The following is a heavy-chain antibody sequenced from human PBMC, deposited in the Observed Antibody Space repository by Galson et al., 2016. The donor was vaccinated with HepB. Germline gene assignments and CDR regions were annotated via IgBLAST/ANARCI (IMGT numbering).Heavy chain of an antibody. J-gene: IGHJ3*02. V-gene: IGHV3-30*18. CDR3: AKDQYYLVPGADALDI. CDR2: VSYDGSNK. CDR1: GISFSGFG. D-gene: IGHD2/OR15-2a*01. Sequence: SLRLSCAASGISFSGFGMHWVRQAPGKGLEWVAVVSYDGSNKYYEDSVKGRFTISRDNSKNTLYLQMNSLTTEDTAMYYCAKDQYYLVPGADALDIWGQGTMVTVSS.